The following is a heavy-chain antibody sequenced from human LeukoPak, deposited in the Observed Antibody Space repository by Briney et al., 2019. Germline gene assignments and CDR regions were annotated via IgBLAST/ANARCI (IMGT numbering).Heavy chain of an antibody. D-gene: IGHD2-2*01. V-gene: IGHV4-38-2*01. J-gene: IGHJ4*02. CDR3: ARSIYCSSNSCNRFYSDY. Sequence: KPSETLSLTSAVSGYSISSGYYWGWIRPPPGKGLEWIGSIHHSGNTYYKPSLKSRVTISVDTSKNQFSLKLSSVTAADTAVYYCARSIYCSSNSCNRFYSDYWGQGTLVTVSS. CDR1: GYSISSGYY. CDR2: IHHSGNT.